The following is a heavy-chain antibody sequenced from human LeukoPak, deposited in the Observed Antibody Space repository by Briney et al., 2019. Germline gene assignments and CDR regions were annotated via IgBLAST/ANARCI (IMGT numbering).Heavy chain of an antibody. J-gene: IGHJ5*02. CDR1: GFTFSSYG. CDR3: AKETWYFYNINWYKTWFDP. Sequence: GGSLRLSCAASGFTFSSYGMSWVRQAPGKGLEWVSAISGGGGSTYYADSVKGRFTISRDNSKNTLYLQMNSLRAEDTAIYYCAKETWYFYNINWYKTWFDPWGQGTLVTVSS. V-gene: IGHV3-23*01. CDR2: ISGGGGST. D-gene: IGHD6-13*01.